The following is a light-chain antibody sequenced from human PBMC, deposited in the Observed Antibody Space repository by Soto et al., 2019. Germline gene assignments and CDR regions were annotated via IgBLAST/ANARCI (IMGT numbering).Light chain of an antibody. Sequence: IVLTQSPGTWSLSPGERASLSCWASQSISSSFLAWYQQKPGQAPRLFIYDVSNRATGIPARFSGSGSGTDGTLTISSLETEDGAVYYCQQRSNWPRTFGQGTKVDIK. CDR3: QQRSNWPRT. V-gene: IGKV3D-20*02. J-gene: IGKJ1*01. CDR1: QSISSSF. CDR2: DVS.